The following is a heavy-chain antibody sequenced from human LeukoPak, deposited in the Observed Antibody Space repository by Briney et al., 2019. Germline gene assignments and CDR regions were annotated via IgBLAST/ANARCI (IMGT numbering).Heavy chain of an antibody. CDR3: TAVGGYYYYYYYMDV. CDR1: GFTFSNAW. Sequence: GGSLGLSCAASGFTFSNAWMSWVRQAPGKGLEWVGRIKSKTDGGTTDYAAPVKGRFTISRDDSKNTLYLQMNSLKTEDTAVYYCTAVGGYYYYYYYMDVWGKGTTVTVSS. CDR2: IKSKTDGGTT. J-gene: IGHJ6*03. D-gene: IGHD3-10*01. V-gene: IGHV3-15*01.